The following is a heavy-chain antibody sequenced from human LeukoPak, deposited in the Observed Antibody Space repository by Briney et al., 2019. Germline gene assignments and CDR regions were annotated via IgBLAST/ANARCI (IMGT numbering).Heavy chain of an antibody. CDR3: ARDKIPSPTTPNSYYYGMDV. J-gene: IGHJ6*02. D-gene: IGHD4-17*01. V-gene: IGHV1-2*02. Sequence: ASVKVSCKASGYTFIGYYMHWVRQAPGQGLEWMGWINPNSGGTNFAKKFQGRVTMTRDTSISTAYMELSRLRSDDTAVYYCARDKIPSPTTPNSYYYGMDVWGQGTTVTVSS. CDR2: INPNSGGT. CDR1: GYTFIGYY.